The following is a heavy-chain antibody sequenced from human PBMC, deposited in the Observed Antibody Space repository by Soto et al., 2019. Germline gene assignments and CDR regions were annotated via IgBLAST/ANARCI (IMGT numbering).Heavy chain of an antibody. V-gene: IGHV4-59*01. CDR3: ARVWTAMDDYYFDY. J-gene: IGHJ4*02. Sequence: SETLSLTCTVSGGSISSYYWSWIRQPPGKGLEWIGYIYYSGSTNYNPSLKSRVTISVDTSKNQFSLKLSSVTAADTAVYYCARVWTAMDDYYFDYWRQGTLVTVSS. D-gene: IGHD5-18*01. CDR1: GGSISSYY. CDR2: IYYSGST.